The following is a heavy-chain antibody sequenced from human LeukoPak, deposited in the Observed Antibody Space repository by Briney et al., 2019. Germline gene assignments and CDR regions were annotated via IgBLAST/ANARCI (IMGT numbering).Heavy chain of an antibody. J-gene: IGHJ4*02. D-gene: IGHD2-15*01. CDR3: ARHGRLTDHSVRF. Sequence: SETLSLTCTVSGGSITGKNDYWGWIRQTRGKGLEWIGTVFHTGITHYHPSLKSRISMAVDTSKNQFSLNLNSVTAADTALYYCARHGRLTDHSVRFWGQGILVTVSA. CDR1: GGSITGKNDY. V-gene: IGHV4-39*01. CDR2: VFHTGIT.